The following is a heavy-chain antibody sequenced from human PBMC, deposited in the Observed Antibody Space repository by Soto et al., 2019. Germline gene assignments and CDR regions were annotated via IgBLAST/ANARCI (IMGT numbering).Heavy chain of an antibody. Sequence: EVQLVESGGGLVKPGGSLRLSCAASGFTFSSYSMNWVRQAPGKGLEWVSATSSSSSYIYYADSVKGRFTISRDNAKNSLYLQMNSLRADDTAVYYCASYSGYDFFWFDPWGQGTLVTVSS. J-gene: IGHJ5*02. V-gene: IGHV3-21*01. D-gene: IGHD5-12*01. CDR1: GFTFSSYS. CDR2: TSSSSSYI. CDR3: ASYSGYDFFWFDP.